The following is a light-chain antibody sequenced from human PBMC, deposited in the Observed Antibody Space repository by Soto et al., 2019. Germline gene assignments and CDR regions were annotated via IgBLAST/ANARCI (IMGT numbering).Light chain of an antibody. V-gene: IGKV1-8*01. CDR3: QHYYSYPLT. Sequence: AIQMTQSPPSLSASIGDRVTITCRASQDISVYLAWLQQKPGQAPILLIYAASTLQTGVSSRFSGSGSGTEFTLTNSRLQSDDFATYYCQHYYSYPLTFGGGTMVDIK. CDR2: AAS. J-gene: IGKJ4*01. CDR1: QDISVY.